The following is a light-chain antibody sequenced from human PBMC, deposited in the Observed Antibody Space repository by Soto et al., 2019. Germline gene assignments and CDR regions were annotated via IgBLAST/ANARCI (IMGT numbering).Light chain of an antibody. CDR1: QGISSW. CDR2: AAS. Sequence: DIQMTQSPSSVSASVGDRVTITCRASQGISSWLAWYPQKPGKAPKLLIYAASSLQSGVPSRFIGSGSYTDFTRNISSLQPEDFATYYWQQANSFPITFGQGTRLEIK. V-gene: IGKV1D-12*01. J-gene: IGKJ5*01. CDR3: QQANSFPIT.